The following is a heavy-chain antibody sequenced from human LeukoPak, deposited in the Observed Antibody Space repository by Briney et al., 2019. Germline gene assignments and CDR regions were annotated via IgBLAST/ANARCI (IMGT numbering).Heavy chain of an antibody. D-gene: IGHD3-3*01. CDR2: IIPILGIA. CDR1: GGTFSSYA. J-gene: IGHJ5*02. V-gene: IGHV1-69*04. Sequence: SVKVSCKASGGTFSSYAISWVRQAPGQGLEWMGRIIPILGIANYAQKFQGRVTMTRDTSTSTVYMELSSLRSEDTAVYYCARGENYDFWSGYYSWFDPWGQGTLVTVSS. CDR3: ARGENYDFWSGYYSWFDP.